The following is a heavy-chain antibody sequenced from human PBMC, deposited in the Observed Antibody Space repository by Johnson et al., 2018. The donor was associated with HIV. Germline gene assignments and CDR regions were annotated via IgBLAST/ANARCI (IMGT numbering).Heavy chain of an antibody. J-gene: IGHJ3*01. Sequence: VQLVESGGGLVQPGGSLRLSCAASGFTFDDYGMTWVRQVPGKGLEWVSGINWNGGTTAYADSVKGRFTISRDNAKNSLYLQMNNLRVEDTAVYYCASEVEYSILGGVWGQGTMVTVSS. CDR3: ASEVEYSILGGV. CDR1: GFTFDDYG. D-gene: IGHD6-6*01. V-gene: IGHV3-20*04. CDR2: INWNGGTT.